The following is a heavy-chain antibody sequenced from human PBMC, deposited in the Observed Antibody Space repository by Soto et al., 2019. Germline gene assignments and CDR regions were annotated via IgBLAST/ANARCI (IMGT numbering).Heavy chain of an antibody. D-gene: IGHD2-8*01. V-gene: IGHV1-8*01. CDR2: MNPNSGNT. CDR3: ARGLFPSIVLPDFQH. Sequence: QVQLVQSGAEVKKPGASVKFSCKASGYTFTSYDINWVRQATGQGLEWMGWMNPNSGNTGYAQKFQGRVTMARNTSISTAHMELSRLRSEDTDVYYCARGLFPSIVLPDFQHWGQGTLVTVSS. CDR1: GYTFTSYD. J-gene: IGHJ1*01.